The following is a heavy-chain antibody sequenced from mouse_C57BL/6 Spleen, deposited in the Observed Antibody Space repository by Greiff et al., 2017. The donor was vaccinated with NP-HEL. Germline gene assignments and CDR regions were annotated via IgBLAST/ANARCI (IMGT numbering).Heavy chain of an antibody. CDR1: GFTFSSYA. D-gene: IGHD2-1*01. CDR3: TREGNYGWYFDV. J-gene: IGHJ1*03. Sequence: EVKVVESGEGLVKPGGSLKLSCAASGFTFSSYAMSWVRQTPEKRLEWVAYISSGGDYIYYADTVKGRFTISRDNARNTLYLQMSSLKSEDTAMYYCTREGNYGWYFDVWGTGTTVTVSS. V-gene: IGHV5-9-1*02. CDR2: ISSGGDYI.